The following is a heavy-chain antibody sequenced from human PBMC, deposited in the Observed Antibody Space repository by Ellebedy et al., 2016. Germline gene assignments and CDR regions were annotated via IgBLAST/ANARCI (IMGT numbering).Heavy chain of an antibody. J-gene: IGHJ6*03. D-gene: IGHD3-22*01. CDR2: VNSDGCST. CDR3: ARGEWDGRTVVVTTDYESAHFMDV. V-gene: IGHV3-74*01. CDR1: GFTLSDYW. Sequence: GESLKISXAASGFTLSDYWMHWVRQVPGKGLVWVSRVNSDGCSTSYADSVKGRFTISRDNAKNTLYLQMNSLRAEDTAVYFCARGEWDGRTVVVTTDYESAHFMDVWGKGTTVTVAS.